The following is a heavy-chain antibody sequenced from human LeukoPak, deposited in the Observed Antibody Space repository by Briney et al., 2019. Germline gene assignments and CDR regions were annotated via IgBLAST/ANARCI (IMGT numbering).Heavy chain of an antibody. Sequence: QPGGSLRLSCAASGFSFSNYAMSWVRQAPARGPEWVSSIRGGGETFYADSVKGRFAISRDNSKNTLYLQMNSLRAEDTAVYYCASLSGYYMLGVGMGDYWGQGTLVTVSS. J-gene: IGHJ4*02. CDR3: ASLSGYYMLGVGMGDY. V-gene: IGHV3-23*01. CDR2: IRGGGET. CDR1: GFSFSNYA. D-gene: IGHD3-3*01.